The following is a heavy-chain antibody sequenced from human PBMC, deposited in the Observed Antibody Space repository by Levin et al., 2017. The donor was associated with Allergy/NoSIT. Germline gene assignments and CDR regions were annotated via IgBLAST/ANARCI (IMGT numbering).Heavy chain of an antibody. D-gene: IGHD2-8*01. V-gene: IGHV4-39*07. Sequence: SETLSLTCTVSGGSISTSSYYWGWIRQPPGKGLEWIGNIYYSGSTYYNPSLKSRVTISVDTSKNQFSLKVTSVTAADTAVYYCARDEMVHEIQYYYGMDVWGQGTTVTVSS. CDR3: ARDEMVHEIQYYYGMDV. CDR2: IYYSGST. CDR1: GGSISTSSYY. J-gene: IGHJ6*02.